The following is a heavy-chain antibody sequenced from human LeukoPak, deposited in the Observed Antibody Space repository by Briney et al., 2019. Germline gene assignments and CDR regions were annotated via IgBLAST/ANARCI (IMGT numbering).Heavy chain of an antibody. D-gene: IGHD6-13*01. Sequence: GGSLRLSCAASGFTFSSYEMNWVRQAPGKGLEWVSYISSSGSTIYYADSVKGRSTISRDNAKNSLYLQMNSLRAEDTAVYYCARDGMAAAGPKGDYWGQGTLVTVSS. V-gene: IGHV3-48*03. CDR3: ARDGMAAAGPKGDY. CDR1: GFTFSSYE. CDR2: ISSSGSTI. J-gene: IGHJ4*02.